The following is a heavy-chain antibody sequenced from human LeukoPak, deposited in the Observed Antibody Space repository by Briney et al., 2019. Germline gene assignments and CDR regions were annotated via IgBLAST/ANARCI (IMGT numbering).Heavy chain of an antibody. V-gene: IGHV4-34*01. Sequence: NPSETLSLTCAVYGGSFSGYYWSWIRQPPGKGLEWIGEINHSGSTNYNPSLKSRVTISVDTSKNQFSLKLYSVTAADTAVYYCATRKLGNDYWGQGTLVTVSS. CDR2: INHSGST. J-gene: IGHJ4*02. CDR3: ATRKLGNDY. CDR1: GGSFSGYY. D-gene: IGHD7-27*01.